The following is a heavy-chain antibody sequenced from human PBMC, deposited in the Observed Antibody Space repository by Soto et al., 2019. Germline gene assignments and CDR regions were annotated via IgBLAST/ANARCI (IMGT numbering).Heavy chain of an antibody. V-gene: IGHV1-2*04. Sequence: QVQLVQSGAEVKKPGASVKVSCKASGYTFTGYYMHWVRQAPGQGLEWKGWINPNSGGTNYAQKFQGWVTMTRDTSISTAYMELSRLRSDDTAVYYCARGLTWTKKFDAFDIWGQGTMVTVSS. CDR1: GYTFTGYY. CDR3: ARGLTWTKKFDAFDI. D-gene: IGHD5-12*01. J-gene: IGHJ3*02. CDR2: INPNSGGT.